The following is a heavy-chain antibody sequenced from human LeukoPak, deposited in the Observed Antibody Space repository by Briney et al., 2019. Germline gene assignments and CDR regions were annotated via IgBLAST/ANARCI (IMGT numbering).Heavy chain of an antibody. J-gene: IGHJ6*03. V-gene: IGHV4-4*07. CDR3: ARVRGSSGSYEYYHYMDV. Sequence: SETLTLTCTVSGGSISSYYWSWIRQPAGKGLEWIGRVYTSGSTNYNPSLKSRVTMSVDTSKKQFSLKLSSVTAADTAVYYCARVRGSSGSYEYYHYMDVWGKGTTVTISS. CDR1: GGSISSYY. CDR2: VYTSGST. D-gene: IGHD1-26*01.